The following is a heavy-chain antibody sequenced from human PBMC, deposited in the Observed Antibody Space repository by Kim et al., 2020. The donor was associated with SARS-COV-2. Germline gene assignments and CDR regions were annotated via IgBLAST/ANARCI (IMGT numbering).Heavy chain of an antibody. Sequence: SETLSLTCTVSGGSISSYYWSWIRQPPGKGLEWIGYIYYSGSTNYNPSLKSRVTISVDTSKNQFSLKLSSVTAADTAVYYCARDSYYDSSGYYPFDYWGQGTLVTVSS. D-gene: IGHD3-22*01. CDR1: GGSISSYY. V-gene: IGHV4-59*13. CDR2: IYYSGST. CDR3: ARDSYYDSSGYYPFDY. J-gene: IGHJ4*02.